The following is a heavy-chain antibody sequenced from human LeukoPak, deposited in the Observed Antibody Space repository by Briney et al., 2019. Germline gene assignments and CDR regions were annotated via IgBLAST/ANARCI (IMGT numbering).Heavy chain of an antibody. Sequence: PGGSLRLSCAASGFTFSSYAMHWVRQAPGKGLEWVAVISYDGSNKYYADSVKGRFTISRDSSKHTLYLQMNSLRAEDTAVYYCATVIDNSGSLGFWGQGTLVTVSS. V-gene: IGHV3-30*14. D-gene: IGHD3-22*01. J-gene: IGHJ4*02. CDR3: ATVIDNSGSLGF. CDR2: ISYDGSNK. CDR1: GFTFSSYA.